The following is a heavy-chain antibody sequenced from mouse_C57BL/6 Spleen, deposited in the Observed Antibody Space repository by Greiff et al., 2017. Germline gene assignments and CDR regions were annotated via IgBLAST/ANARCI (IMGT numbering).Heavy chain of an antibody. J-gene: IGHJ4*01. CDR2: IWRGGST. CDR1: GFSLTSYG. V-gene: IGHV2-5*01. Sequence: QVQLQQSGPGLVQPSQSLSITCTVSGFSLTSYGVHWVRQSPGKGLEWLGVIWRGGSTDYNAAFMSRLSITKDNSKSQVFFKMTGLQADDTAIYYCAKELGHWGGYAMDDWGQGTSVTVSS. CDR3: AKELGHWGGYAMDD. D-gene: IGHD4-1*01.